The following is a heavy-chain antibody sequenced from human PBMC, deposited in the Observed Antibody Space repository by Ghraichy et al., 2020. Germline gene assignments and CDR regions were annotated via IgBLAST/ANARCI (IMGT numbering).Heavy chain of an antibody. D-gene: IGHD1-14*01. CDR2: IYPGDSDT. CDR3: ARHCPNRDYYYYGMDV. J-gene: IGHJ6*02. Sequence: GESLNISCKGSGYSFTSYWIGWVRQMPGKGLEWMGIIYPGDSDTRYSPSFQGQVTISADKSISTAYLQWSSLKASDTAMYYCARHCPNRDYYYYGMDVWGQGTTVTVSS. CDR1: GYSFTSYW. V-gene: IGHV5-51*01.